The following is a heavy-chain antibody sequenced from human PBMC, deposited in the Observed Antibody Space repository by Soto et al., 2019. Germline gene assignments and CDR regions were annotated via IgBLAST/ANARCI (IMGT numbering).Heavy chain of an antibody. CDR2: INPNSGGT. D-gene: IGHD3-3*01. Sequence: GASVKVSCKASGYTFTGYYMHWVRQAPGQGLEWMGWINPNSGGTNYAQKFQGWVTMTRDTSISTAYMELSRLRSDDTAVYHCARGGVQYYDFWSGYYGADGMDVWGQGTTVTVSS. V-gene: IGHV1-2*04. CDR1: GYTFTGYY. J-gene: IGHJ6*02. CDR3: ARGGVQYYDFWSGYYGADGMDV.